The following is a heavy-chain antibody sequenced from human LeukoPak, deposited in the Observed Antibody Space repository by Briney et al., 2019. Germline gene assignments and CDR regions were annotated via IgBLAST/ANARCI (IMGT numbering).Heavy chain of an antibody. CDR3: AKSLYDSSGPRAFDI. Sequence: PGGSLRLSCAASGFTFSSYAMSWVRQAPGKELEWVSAISGSGGSTYYAGSVKGRFTISRDNSKNTLYLQMNSLRAEDTAVYYCAKSLYDSSGPRAFDIWGQGTMVTVSS. CDR2: ISGSGGST. J-gene: IGHJ3*02. CDR1: GFTFSSYA. D-gene: IGHD3-22*01. V-gene: IGHV3-23*01.